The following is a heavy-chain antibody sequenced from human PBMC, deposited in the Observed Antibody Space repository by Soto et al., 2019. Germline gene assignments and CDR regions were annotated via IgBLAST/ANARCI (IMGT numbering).Heavy chain of an antibody. CDR1: GGSISSGDHY. Sequence: QVQLQESGTGLVKPSQTLSVTCTVSGGSISSGDHYWNWIRQPPGKGLEWIGYIYYSGSTYYNPSLKSRVTISIDTSTNDFSLKLSSVTAADTAVYYCARTPRGYSSGGYGLDVWGQGTTVTV. CDR2: IYYSGST. J-gene: IGHJ6*02. V-gene: IGHV4-30-4*01. D-gene: IGHD5-18*01. CDR3: ARTPRGYSSGGYGLDV.